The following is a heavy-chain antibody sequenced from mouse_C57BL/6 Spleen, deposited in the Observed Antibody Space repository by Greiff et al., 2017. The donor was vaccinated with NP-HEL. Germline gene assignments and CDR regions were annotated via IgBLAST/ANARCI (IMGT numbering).Heavy chain of an antibody. CDR2: IDPSDSYT. V-gene: IGHV1-69*01. CDR3: ARSEFITTVVATRGFDY. J-gene: IGHJ2*01. Sequence: VQLQESGAELVMPGASVKLSCKASGYTFTSYWMHWVKQRPGQGLEWIGEIDPSDSYTNYNQKFKGKSTLTVDKSSSTAYMQLSSLTSEDSAVYYCARSEFITTVVATRGFDYWGQGTTLTVSS. D-gene: IGHD1-1*01. CDR1: GYTFTSYW.